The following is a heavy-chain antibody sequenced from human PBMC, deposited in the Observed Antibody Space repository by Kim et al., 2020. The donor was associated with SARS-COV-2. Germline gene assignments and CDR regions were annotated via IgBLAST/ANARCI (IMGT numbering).Heavy chain of an antibody. CDR2: VYYGGST. V-gene: IGHV4-61*08. D-gene: IGHD2-2*01. CDR1: GASVNNNVYY. CDR3: ARGSCSSVRCHTRGYIDY. J-gene: IGHJ4*02. Sequence: SETLSLTCTVSGASVNNNVYYWSWIRQPPGKGLEWIGFVYYGGSTNYNPSLRSRVTISLDTSKNQYSLRLSSVTGADTAFYYCARGSCSSVRCHTRGYIDYWGQGTLVTVSS.